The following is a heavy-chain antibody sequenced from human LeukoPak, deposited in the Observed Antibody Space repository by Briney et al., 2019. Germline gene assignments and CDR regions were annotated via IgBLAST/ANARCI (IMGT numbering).Heavy chain of an antibody. D-gene: IGHD3-22*01. CDR3: ARDRVDSSGYYYYYGIDV. J-gene: IGHJ6*02. CDR2: LYTSGST. V-gene: IGHV4-4*07. Sequence: PSETLSPTCTVSGGSISTYFWSWIRQPAGKGLEWIGRLYTSGSTNYNPSLKSRLTMSADTSKNQFSLNLRSVTAADTAIYYCARDRVDSSGYYYYYGIDVWGQGTAVTVSS. CDR1: GGSISTYF.